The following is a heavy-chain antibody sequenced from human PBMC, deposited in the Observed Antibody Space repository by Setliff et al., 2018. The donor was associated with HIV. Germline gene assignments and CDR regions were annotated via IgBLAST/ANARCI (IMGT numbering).Heavy chain of an antibody. J-gene: IGHJ4*02. D-gene: IGHD4-17*01. V-gene: IGHV4-38-2*02. CDR3: ARVVNDYGDYALDY. Sequence: SETLSLTCTISGYSINSGYYWGWIRQPPGKGLEWIGSMSHSGSTYYNPSLKSRLTISVDTSKNQFSLKLSSVTAADTAVYYCARVVNDYGDYALDYWGQGTLVTVSS. CDR1: GYSINSGYY. CDR2: MSHSGST.